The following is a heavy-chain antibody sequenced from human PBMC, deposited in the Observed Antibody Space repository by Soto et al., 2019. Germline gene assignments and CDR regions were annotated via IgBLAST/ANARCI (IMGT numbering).Heavy chain of an antibody. Sequence: QVQLQESGPGLVKPSETLSLTCTVSGGSISSYYWSWIRQPPGKGLEWIGYIYYSGSTNYNPSLKSRVTISVDTSKNQFSLKLSSVTAADTAVYYCARNNGYSYGYTLDHGGQGTLVTVSS. D-gene: IGHD5-18*01. J-gene: IGHJ4*02. CDR1: GGSISSYY. V-gene: IGHV4-59*01. CDR3: ARNNGYSYGYTLDH. CDR2: IYYSGST.